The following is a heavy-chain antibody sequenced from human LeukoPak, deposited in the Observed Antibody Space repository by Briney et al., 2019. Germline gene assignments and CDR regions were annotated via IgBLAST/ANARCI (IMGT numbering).Heavy chain of an antibody. D-gene: IGHD2-2*01. CDR1: GFTFSSYG. CDR2: IWYDGSNK. V-gene: IGHV3-33*01. Sequence: GGSLRLSCAASGFTFSSYGMHWVRQAPGKGLEWVAVIWYDGSNKYYADSVKGRFTISRDNSKNTLYLQMNSLRAEDTAVYYCAREEVVPAATHYYYYYYMVVWGKGTTVTVSS. J-gene: IGHJ6*03. CDR3: AREEVVPAATHYYYYYYMVV.